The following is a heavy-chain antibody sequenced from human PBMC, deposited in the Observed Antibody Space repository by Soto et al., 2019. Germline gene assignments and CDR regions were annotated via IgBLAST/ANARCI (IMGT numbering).Heavy chain of an antibody. CDR2: IFPIFGTA. CDR1: GGTFSSYA. CDR3: ARFVRAVAGTGKYFDY. Sequence: QVQLVQSGAEVKKPGSSVKVSCKASGGTFSSYAISWVRQAPGQGLEWMGGIFPIFGTANYAQKFQGRVTITADESTSTAYMELSSLRSEDTAVYYCARFVRAVAGTGKYFDYWGQGTLVTVSS. J-gene: IGHJ4*02. V-gene: IGHV1-69*12. D-gene: IGHD6-19*01.